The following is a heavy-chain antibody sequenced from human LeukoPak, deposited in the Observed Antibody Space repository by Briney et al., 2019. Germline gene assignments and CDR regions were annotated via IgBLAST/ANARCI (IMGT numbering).Heavy chain of an antibody. Sequence: GGSLRLSCAASGFTFSSHAIHWVRQAPGKGLEWVAITSSDGSNKYYADSVKGRFTISRDNSKNTLYLQMNSLRAEDTAVYYCARVPLGDYVFDYWGQGTLVTVSS. CDR1: GFTFSSHA. V-gene: IGHV3-30-3*01. J-gene: IGHJ4*02. CDR2: TSSDGSNK. CDR3: ARVPLGDYVFDY. D-gene: IGHD4-17*01.